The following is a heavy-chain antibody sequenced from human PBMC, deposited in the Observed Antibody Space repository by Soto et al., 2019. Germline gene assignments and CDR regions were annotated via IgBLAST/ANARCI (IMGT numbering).Heavy chain of an antibody. CDR1: GGTFSSYA. J-gene: IGHJ5*01. CDR3: SITRHYHGAALDS. D-gene: IGHD3-10*01. V-gene: IGHV1-69*06. CDR2: IIPLFGTA. Sequence: GASVKVSCKASGGTFSSYAISWVRQAPGQGLEWMGGIIPLFGTANYAQKFQGQVTFSVDKSLNIAYLQWSSLKDSDTGIYYCSITRHYHGAALDSWRHGTLVTVSS.